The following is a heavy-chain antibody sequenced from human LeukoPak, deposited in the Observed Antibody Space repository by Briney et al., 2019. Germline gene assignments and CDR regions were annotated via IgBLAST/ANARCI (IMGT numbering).Heavy chain of an antibody. CDR2: IYYSGST. Sequence: SETLSLTCAVSGGSISSSNWWSWVRQPPGKGLEWIGSIYYSGSTYYNPSLKSRVTISVDTSKNQFSLKLSSVTAADTAVYYCARHRSSGYYGGWFDPWGQGTLVTVSS. CDR1: GGSISSSNW. J-gene: IGHJ5*02. V-gene: IGHV4-39*01. CDR3: ARHRSSGYYGGWFDP. D-gene: IGHD3-22*01.